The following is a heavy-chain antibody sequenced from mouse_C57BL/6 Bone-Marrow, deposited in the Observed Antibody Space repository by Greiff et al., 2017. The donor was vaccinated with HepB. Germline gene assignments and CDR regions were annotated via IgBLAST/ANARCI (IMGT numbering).Heavy chain of an antibody. D-gene: IGHD1-1*01. CDR1: GYTFTDYA. CDR2: ISTYYGDA. V-gene: IGHV1-67*01. Sequence: VQLQESGPELVRPGVSVKISCKGSGYTFTDYAMHWVKQSHAKSLEWIGVISTYYGDASYNQKFKDKATMTVDKSSSTAYMELARLTSEDSAVYYCARYYGSSYRFAYWGQGTLVTVSA. CDR3: ARYYGSSYRFAY. J-gene: IGHJ3*01.